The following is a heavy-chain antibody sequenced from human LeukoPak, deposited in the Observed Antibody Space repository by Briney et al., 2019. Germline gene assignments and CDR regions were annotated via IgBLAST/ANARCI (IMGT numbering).Heavy chain of an antibody. CDR3: AQDYYDSSGYFSRDY. CDR2: ISSSSSTI. Sequence: GGSLRLSCAASGFTFSSYSMNWVRQAPGKGLEWVSYISSSSSTIYYADSVKGRFTISRDNAKNSLYLQMNSLRAEDTAVYYCAQDYYDSSGYFSRDYWGQGTLVTVSS. D-gene: IGHD3-22*01. J-gene: IGHJ4*02. CDR1: GFTFSSYS. V-gene: IGHV3-48*01.